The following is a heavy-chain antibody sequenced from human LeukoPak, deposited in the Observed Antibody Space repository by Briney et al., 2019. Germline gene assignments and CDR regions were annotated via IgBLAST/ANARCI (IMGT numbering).Heavy chain of an antibody. D-gene: IGHD3-22*01. V-gene: IGHV1-2*06. CDR1: GYTFTGYY. Sequence: GASVKVSCKASGYTFTGYYMHWVRQAPGQGLEWMGRINPNSGGTNYPQKFQGRVTMTRDTSISTVYMELSRLRSDDTAVYYCARDSPTYYSDTGGHSHWGQGTLVTVSS. CDR3: ARDSPTYYSDTGGHSH. CDR2: INPNSGGT. J-gene: IGHJ4*02.